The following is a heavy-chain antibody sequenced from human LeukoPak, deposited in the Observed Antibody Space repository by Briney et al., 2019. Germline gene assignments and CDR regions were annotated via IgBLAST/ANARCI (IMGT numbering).Heavy chain of an antibody. J-gene: IGHJ4*02. CDR1: GFTVSSNY. Sequence: GGSLRLSCAASGFTVSSNYMSWVRQAPGKGLEWVSAISSSGGSTYYADSVKGRFTISRDNSKNTLYLQMNSLRAEDTAVYYCAKDGGGSYSYFDYWGQGTLVTVSS. CDR2: ISSSGGST. D-gene: IGHD1-26*01. CDR3: AKDGGGSYSYFDY. V-gene: IGHV3-23*01.